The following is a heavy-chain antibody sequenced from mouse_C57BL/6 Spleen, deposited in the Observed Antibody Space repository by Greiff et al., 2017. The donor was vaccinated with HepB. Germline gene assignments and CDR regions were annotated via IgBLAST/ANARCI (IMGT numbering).Heavy chain of an antibody. J-gene: IGHJ1*03. CDR3: AREGSV. CDR2: ISSGGSYT. Sequence: EVQGVESGGDLVKPGGSLKLSCAASGFTFSSYGMSWVRQTPDKRLEWVTTISSGGSYTYYPDSVKGRFTISRDNAKNTLYLQMSSLKSEDTAMYYCAREGSVWGTGTTVTVSS. CDR1: GFTFSSYG. V-gene: IGHV5-6*01.